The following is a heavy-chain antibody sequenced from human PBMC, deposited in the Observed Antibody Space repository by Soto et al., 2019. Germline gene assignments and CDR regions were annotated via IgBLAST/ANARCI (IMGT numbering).Heavy chain of an antibody. CDR3: ARDTANYFDY. Sequence: QVQLVQSGAEVKKPGSSVKVSCKAYGGKFSRYDISWVRQAPGQGLEWMGGINPIFGTANYAQKFQGRVTITADESTSTAYMELNSLRSEDTAVYYYARDTANYFDYWVQGTLVPVSS. V-gene: IGHV1-69*12. CDR2: INPIFGTA. D-gene: IGHD5-18*01. CDR1: GGKFSRYD. J-gene: IGHJ4*02.